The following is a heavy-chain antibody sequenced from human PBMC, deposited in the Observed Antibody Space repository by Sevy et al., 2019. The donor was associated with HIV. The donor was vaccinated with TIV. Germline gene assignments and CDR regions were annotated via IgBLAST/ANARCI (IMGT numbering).Heavy chain of an antibody. CDR3: AREVPRYCSSTSCYSPWYFQH. CDR2: ISYDGSNK. D-gene: IGHD2-2*02. Sequence: GGSLRLSCAASGFTFSSYAMHWVRQAPGKGLEWVAVISYDGSNKYYAHSVKGRFTISRDNSKNTLYLQMNSLRAEDTAVYYCAREVPRYCSSTSCYSPWYFQHWGQGTLVTVSS. J-gene: IGHJ1*01. CDR1: GFTFSSYA. V-gene: IGHV3-30-3*01.